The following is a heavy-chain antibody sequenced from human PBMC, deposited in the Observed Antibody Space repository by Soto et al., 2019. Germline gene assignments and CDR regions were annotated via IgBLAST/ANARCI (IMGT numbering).Heavy chain of an antibody. Sequence: ASVKVSCKASGYTFTSYYMHWVRQAPGQGLEWMGIINPSGGSTSYAQKFQGRVTMTRDTSTSTVYMELSSLRSEDTAVYYCARDTPYDFWSGYYSPPVNWFDPWGQGTLVTVSS. J-gene: IGHJ5*02. V-gene: IGHV1-46*01. CDR1: GYTFTSYY. D-gene: IGHD3-3*01. CDR3: ARDTPYDFWSGYYSPPVNWFDP. CDR2: INPSGGST.